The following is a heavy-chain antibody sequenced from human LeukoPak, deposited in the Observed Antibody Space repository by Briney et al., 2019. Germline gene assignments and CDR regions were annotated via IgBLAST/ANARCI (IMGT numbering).Heavy chain of an antibody. CDR2: ISGCGAST. D-gene: IGHD2-15*01. V-gene: IGHV3-23*01. CDR1: GFTFSNYA. J-gene: IGHJ4*02. Sequence: PGGSLRLFCAASGFTFSNYAMTWVRQAPGTGPEWVSAISGCGASTFYADSVKGRFSISRDNSNNTLHLEMNSLRAEDTAVYYCAKDRDCSGGSCYEGDGGQGTLVTVSS. CDR3: AKDRDCSGGSCYEGD.